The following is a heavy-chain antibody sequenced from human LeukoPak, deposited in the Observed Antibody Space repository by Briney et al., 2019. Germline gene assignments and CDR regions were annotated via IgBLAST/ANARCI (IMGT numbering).Heavy chain of an antibody. V-gene: IGHV3-21*01. J-gene: IGHJ4*02. Sequence: GGSLRLSCAASGFTFSSYSMNWVRQAPGKGLEWLSSISSSSSYIYYADSVKGRFTISRDNAKNSLYLQMNSLRAEDTAVYYCARVENSWYETNFFDYWGQGTLVTVSS. CDR1: GFTFSSYS. CDR2: ISSSSSYI. CDR3: ARVENSWYETNFFDY. D-gene: IGHD6-13*01.